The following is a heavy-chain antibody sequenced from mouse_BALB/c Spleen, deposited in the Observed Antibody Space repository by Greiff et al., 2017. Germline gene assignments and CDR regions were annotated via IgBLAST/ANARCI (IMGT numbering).Heavy chain of an antibody. J-gene: IGHJ4*01. CDR2: ISSGGST. V-gene: IGHV5-6-5*01. D-gene: IGHD1-1*01. CDR3: ARGAIYYGSSYAMDY. CDR1: GFTFSSYA. Sequence: EVMLVESGGGLVKPGGSLKLSCAASGFTFSSYAMSWVRQTPEKRLEWVASISSGGSTYYPDSVKGRFTISRDNARNILYLQMSSLRSEDTAMYYCARGAIYYGSSYAMDYWGQGTSVTVSS.